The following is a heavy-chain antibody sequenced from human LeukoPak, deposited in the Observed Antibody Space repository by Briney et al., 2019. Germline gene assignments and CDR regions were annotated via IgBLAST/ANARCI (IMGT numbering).Heavy chain of an antibody. V-gene: IGHV3-48*03. D-gene: IGHD4-11*01. Sequence: GGSLRLSCAASGFTFSSYEMNWVRQAPGKGLEWVSYISSTGTAIYYADSVKGRFTISRDNAKKSLYLQMNSLRAEDTAVYYCARDSTTLNAFDLWGQGTMATVSS. CDR2: ISSTGTAI. CDR3: ARDSTTLNAFDL. J-gene: IGHJ3*01. CDR1: GFTFSSYE.